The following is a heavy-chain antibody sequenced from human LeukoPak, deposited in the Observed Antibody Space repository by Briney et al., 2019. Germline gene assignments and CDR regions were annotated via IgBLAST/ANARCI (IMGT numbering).Heavy chain of an antibody. CDR2: ISSSGTYT. V-gene: IGHV3-21*01. D-gene: IGHD3-22*01. CDR3: ASDKIDTYYYDSSGYYYESVFDY. J-gene: IGHJ4*02. CDR1: GFTFYTYS. Sequence: SGGSLRLSCAASGFTFYTYSMNWVRQAPGKGLEWVSSISSSGTYTYYADSVKGRFTISRDNAKNSLYLQMNSLRAEDTAVYYCASDKIDTYYYDSSGYYYESVFDYWGQGTLVTVSS.